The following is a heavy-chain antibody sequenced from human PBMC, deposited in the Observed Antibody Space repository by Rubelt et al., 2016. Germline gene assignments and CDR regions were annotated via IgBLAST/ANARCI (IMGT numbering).Heavy chain of an antibody. D-gene: IGHD3-10*01. V-gene: IGHV4-38-2*02. CDR1: GYSINSGHY. J-gene: IGHJ4*02. CDR2: ISHSGTT. Sequence: QVQLQESGPGLVKPSETLSLTCNVSGYSINSGHYWTWIRQPPGKGLEWLGAISHSGTTYYNPSLKSRVTIYVDTPRDQFSVKWNSMTAADTAGDYCARGRFSYGSFSAPYDYWGQGTLVTVSS. CDR3: ARGRFSYGSFSAPYDY.